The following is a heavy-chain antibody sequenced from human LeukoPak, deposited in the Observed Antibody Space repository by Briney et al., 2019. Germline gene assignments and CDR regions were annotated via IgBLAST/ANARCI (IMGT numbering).Heavy chain of an antibody. Sequence: GGSLRLSCAASGFTFSSFEMNWVRQAPGKGMEWISYISITGSTIHYPDSVKGRFTISRDNAKNSLYLQMNSLRAEDTALYYCARELATLTFATAWGQGTLVTVSS. V-gene: IGHV3-48*03. D-gene: IGHD1-14*01. CDR3: ARELATLTFATA. CDR1: GFTFSSFE. J-gene: IGHJ5*02. CDR2: ISITGSTI.